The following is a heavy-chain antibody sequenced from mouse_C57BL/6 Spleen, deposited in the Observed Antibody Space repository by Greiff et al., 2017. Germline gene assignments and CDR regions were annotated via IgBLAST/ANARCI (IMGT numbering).Heavy chain of an antibody. D-gene: IGHD2-3*01. CDR1: GYAFSSSW. J-gene: IGHJ4*01. V-gene: IGHV1-82*01. CDR2: IDPGDGDT. CDR3: ARGGWLLRRAMDY. Sequence: QVQLQQSGPELVKPGASVKISCKASGYAFSSSWMNWVKQRPGKGLEGIGRIDPGDGDTNYNGKFKGKATRTADKSSSTAYMQRSSLTSEDSAVYFWARGGWLLRRAMDYWGQGTSVTVSS.